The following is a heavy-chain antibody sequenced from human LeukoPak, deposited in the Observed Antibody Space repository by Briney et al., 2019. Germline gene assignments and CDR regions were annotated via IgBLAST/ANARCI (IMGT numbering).Heavy chain of an antibody. CDR3: ARSTTGGIYYFDY. CDR2: ISYDGSNK. CDR1: GFTFSSYG. V-gene: IGHV3-30*03. Sequence: PGRSLRLSCAASGFTFSSYGMHWVRQAPGKGLEWVAVISYDGSNKYYADSVKGRFTISRDNSKNTLYLQMNSLRAEDTAVYYCARSTTGGIYYFDYWGQGTLVTVSS. J-gene: IGHJ4*02. D-gene: IGHD2-8*02.